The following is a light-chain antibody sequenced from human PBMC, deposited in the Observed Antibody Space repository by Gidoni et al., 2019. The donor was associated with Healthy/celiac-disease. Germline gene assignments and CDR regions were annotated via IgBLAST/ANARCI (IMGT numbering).Light chain of an antibody. CDR2: EVS. J-gene: IGLJ2*01. V-gene: IGLV2-14*01. Sequence: QSALTQPASVSGSPGQSITISCTGPSSDVGGYNYVSWYQQHPGKAPKLMIYEVSNRPSGVPDRFSGSKSGNTASLTISGLQAEDEADYYCSSYTSSSTPVVFGGGTKLTVL. CDR1: SSDVGGYNY. CDR3: SSYTSSSTPVV.